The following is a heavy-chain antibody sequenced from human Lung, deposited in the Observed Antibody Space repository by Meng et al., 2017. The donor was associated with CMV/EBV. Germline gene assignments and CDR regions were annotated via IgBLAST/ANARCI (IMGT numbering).Heavy chain of an antibody. J-gene: IGHJ4*02. V-gene: IGHV4-39*01. CDR1: GGSISSSSYY. D-gene: IGHD3-22*01. CDR2: IDYSGST. CDR3: ARQGSVYYYDSSGQSPNY. Sequence: SXTLSLXCTVSGGSISSSSYYWGWIRQPPGKGLEWIGSIDYSGSTYYNPSLKSRVTISVDTSKNQFSMKLSCVTGADTAVYYCARQGSVYYYDSSGQSPNYWXQGTXVTVSS.